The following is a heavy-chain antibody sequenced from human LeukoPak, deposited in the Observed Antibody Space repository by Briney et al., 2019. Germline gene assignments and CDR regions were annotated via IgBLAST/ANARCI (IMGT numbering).Heavy chain of an antibody. D-gene: IGHD2-2*01. Sequence: SVKVSCKASGYTYTTYGISWVRQAPGQGLEWMGGIIPIFGTANYAQKFQGRVTITADESTSTAYMELSSLRSEDTAVYYCARASGIVVVPADGAFDAFDIWGQGTMVTVSS. CDR2: IIPIFGTA. CDR1: GYTYTTYG. V-gene: IGHV1-69*13. CDR3: ARASGIVVVPADGAFDAFDI. J-gene: IGHJ3*02.